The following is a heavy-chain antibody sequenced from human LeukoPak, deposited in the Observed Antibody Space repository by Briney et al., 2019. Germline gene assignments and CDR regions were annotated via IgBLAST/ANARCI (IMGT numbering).Heavy chain of an antibody. J-gene: IGHJ5*02. V-gene: IGHV4-59*01. D-gene: IGHD3-10*01. CDR3: ARDKYLMVRGVIITNLGWFDP. CDR2: IYYSGST. Sequence: NPSETLSLTCTVSGGSINSYYWSWIRQPPGKGLEWIGYIYYSGSTNYNPSLKSRVTISVDTSKNQFSLKLSSVTAADTAVYYCARDKYLMVRGVIITNLGWFDPWGQGTLVTVSS. CDR1: GGSINSYY.